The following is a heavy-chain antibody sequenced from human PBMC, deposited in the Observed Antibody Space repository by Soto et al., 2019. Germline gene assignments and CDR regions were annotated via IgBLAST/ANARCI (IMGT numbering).Heavy chain of an antibody. CDR2: IIPIFGTA. CDR1: GGTFSSYA. J-gene: IGHJ6*02. Sequence: QVQLVQSGAEVKKPGSSVKVSCKASGGTFSSYAISWVRQAPGQGLEWMGGIIPIFGTANYAQKFQGRVTITADESTSTAYMELSSLRSEDTAVYYCARSPVEGFSGSGSYYDYYGMDVWGQGTTVTVSS. V-gene: IGHV1-69*01. CDR3: ARSPVEGFSGSGSYYDYYGMDV. D-gene: IGHD3-10*01.